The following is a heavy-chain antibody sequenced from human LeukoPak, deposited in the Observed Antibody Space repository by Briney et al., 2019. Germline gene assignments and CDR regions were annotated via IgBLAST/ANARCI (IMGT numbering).Heavy chain of an antibody. D-gene: IGHD3-3*01. V-gene: IGHV4-59*01. J-gene: IGHJ5*02. CDR2: IYYGGST. Sequence: SETLSLTCTVSGGSISSYYWSWIRQPPGKGLEWIGYIYYGGSTNYNPSLKSRVTISVDTSKNQFSLKLSSVTAADTAVYYCARVLSNYDFWSGYYTGVWFDPWGQGTLVTVSS. CDR3: ARVLSNYDFWSGYYTGVWFDP. CDR1: GGSISSYY.